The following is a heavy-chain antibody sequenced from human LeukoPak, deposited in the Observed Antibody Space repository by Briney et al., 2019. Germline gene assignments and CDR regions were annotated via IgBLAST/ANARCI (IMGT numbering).Heavy chain of an antibody. V-gene: IGHV4-59*01. CDR3: ARFGGYGYGYVPSLEY. CDR2: MYNSGST. J-gene: IGHJ4*02. D-gene: IGHD5-18*01. Sequence: SETLSLTCTVSGVSISSYYWNWIRQAPGKGLEWIGHMYNSGSTNYNPSLNSRVTISVDTSKNQFSLRLRSVTAADTAVYFCARFGGYGYGYVPSLEYWGQGNLVTVSS. CDR1: GVSISSYY.